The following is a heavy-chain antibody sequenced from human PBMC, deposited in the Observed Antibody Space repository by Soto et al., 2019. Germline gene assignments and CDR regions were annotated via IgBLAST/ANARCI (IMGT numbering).Heavy chain of an antibody. V-gene: IGHV3-30-3*01. CDR2: ISYDGSNK. CDR1: GFTFSSYA. CDR3: ARDPGGTDFAEWTYYFDY. Sequence: QVQLVESGGGVVQPGRSLRLSCAASGFTFSSYAMHWVRQAPGKGLEWVAVISYDGSNKYYADSVKGRFTISRDNSKNTLHLQMHSLRAEDTAVYYCARDPGGTDFAEWTYYFDYWGQGTLVTVSS. D-gene: IGHD3-3*01. J-gene: IGHJ4*02.